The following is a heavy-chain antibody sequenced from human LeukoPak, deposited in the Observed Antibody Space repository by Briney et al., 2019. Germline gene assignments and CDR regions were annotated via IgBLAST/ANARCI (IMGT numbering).Heavy chain of an antibody. D-gene: IGHD5-18*01. CDR2: IYSDGTTT. CDR1: GFTFSSYW. Sequence: GGSLRLSCAASGFTFSSYWMHWVRQAPGKGLVWLSRIYSDGTTTNYADSVKGRFTISRDNAKNTLYLQMNSVRAEDTAVYYCAIANTTMARAFDIWGQGTMVTVSS. V-gene: IGHV3-74*01. CDR3: AIANTTMARAFDI. J-gene: IGHJ3*02.